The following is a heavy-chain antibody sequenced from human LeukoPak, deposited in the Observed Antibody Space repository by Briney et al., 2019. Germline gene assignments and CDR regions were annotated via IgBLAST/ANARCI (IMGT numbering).Heavy chain of an antibody. CDR2: INPSGGST. CDR3: ARIYCSSTSCHEGYFDY. J-gene: IGHJ4*02. V-gene: IGHV1-46*01. D-gene: IGHD2-2*01. CDR1: GYTFTSYY. Sequence: ASVTVSCKASGYTFTSYYMHWVRQAPGQGLEWMGLINPSGGSTSYAQKFQGRVTMTRDTSTSTVYMELSSLRSEDTAVYYCARIYCSSTSCHEGYFDYWGQGTLVTVSS.